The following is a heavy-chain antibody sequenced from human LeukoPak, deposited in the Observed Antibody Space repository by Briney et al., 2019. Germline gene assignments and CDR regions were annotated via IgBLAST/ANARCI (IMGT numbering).Heavy chain of an antibody. Sequence: SETLSLTCAVYGGSFSGYYWSWLRQPPGKGLEWIGEINHSGSTNYNPSLKSRVTISVDTSKNQFSLKLSSVTAADTAVYYCARVKVDYVWGSYRFPLDYWGQGTLVTVSS. J-gene: IGHJ4*02. D-gene: IGHD3-16*02. V-gene: IGHV4-34*01. CDR1: GGSFSGYY. CDR3: ARVKVDYVWGSYRFPLDY. CDR2: INHSGST.